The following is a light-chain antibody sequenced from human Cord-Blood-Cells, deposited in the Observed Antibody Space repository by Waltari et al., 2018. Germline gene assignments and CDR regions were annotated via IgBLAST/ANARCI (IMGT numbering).Light chain of an antibody. Sequence: DIQMTPSPSSLSASVGDRVTLTCRASQSISSYLNWYQQKPGKAPKLLIYAASSLQSGVPARFSGSGSGTDFTLTISSLQPEDFATYYCQQSYSTPYTLGQGTKLEIK. J-gene: IGKJ2*01. CDR3: QQSYSTPYT. CDR1: QSISSY. V-gene: IGKV1-39*01. CDR2: AAS.